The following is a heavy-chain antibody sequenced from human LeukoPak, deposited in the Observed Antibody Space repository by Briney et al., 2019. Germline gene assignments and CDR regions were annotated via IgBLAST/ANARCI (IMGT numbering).Heavy chain of an antibody. CDR1: GFTFSSYS. Sequence: GGSLRLSCAASGFTFSSYSMNWVRQAPGKGLEWVSYISSSSSTIYYADSVKGRFTISRDSAKNSLYLQMNSLRAEDTAVYYCAREGGDWVDYWGQGTLVTVSS. D-gene: IGHD2-21*02. CDR3: AREGGDWVDY. V-gene: IGHV3-48*04. CDR2: ISSSSSTI. J-gene: IGHJ4*02.